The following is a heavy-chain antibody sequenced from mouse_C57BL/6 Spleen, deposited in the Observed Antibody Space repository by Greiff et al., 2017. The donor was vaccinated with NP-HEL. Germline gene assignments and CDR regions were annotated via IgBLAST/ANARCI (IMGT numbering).Heavy chain of an antibody. V-gene: IGHV1-53*01. D-gene: IGHD2-1*01. CDR3: ARNPLLRDWYFDV. CDR2: INPSNGGT. J-gene: IGHJ1*03. Sequence: VKLQQPGTELVKPGASVKLSCKASGYTFTSYWMHWVKQRPGQGLEWIGNINPSNGGTNYNEKFKGKATLTADTSSSTAYMQLSSLTSEDSAVYYCARNPLLRDWYFDVWGTGTTVTVSS. CDR1: GYTFTSYW.